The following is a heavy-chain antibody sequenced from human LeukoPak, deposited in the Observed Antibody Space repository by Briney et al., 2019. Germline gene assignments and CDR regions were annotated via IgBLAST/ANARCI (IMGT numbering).Heavy chain of an antibody. CDR2: ISSSSSTI. D-gene: IGHD6-13*01. V-gene: IGHV3-48*01. J-gene: IGHJ3*02. Sequence: GGSLRLSCAASGCTFSSYSMNWVRQAPGKGLEWVSYISSSSSTIYYADSVKGRFTISRDNAKNSLYLQMNSLRAEDTAVYYCARDGSGYSSSWYGSDAFDIWGQGTVVTVSS. CDR1: GCTFSSYS. CDR3: ARDGSGYSSSWYGSDAFDI.